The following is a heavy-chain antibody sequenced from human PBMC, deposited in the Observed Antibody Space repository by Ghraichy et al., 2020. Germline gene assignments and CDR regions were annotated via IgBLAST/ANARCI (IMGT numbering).Heavy chain of an antibody. CDR3: VKERVTTGYGMDV. Sequence: GGSLRLSCAATVLTFDDYVMHWVRQVPGKVLEWVSGISWNSALLDYADAVKGRFTISRDNAKNSLYLQMNSLRTEDTAFYYCVKERVTTGYGMDVWGQGTTVTVSS. D-gene: IGHD2-15*01. CDR1: VLTFDDYV. J-gene: IGHJ6*02. CDR2: ISWNSALL. V-gene: IGHV3-9*01.